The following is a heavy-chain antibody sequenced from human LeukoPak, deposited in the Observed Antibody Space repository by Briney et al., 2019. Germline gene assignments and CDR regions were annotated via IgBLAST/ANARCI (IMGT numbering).Heavy chain of an antibody. D-gene: IGHD1-1*01. J-gene: IGHJ4*02. CDR3: GRKTGTTGEAFDY. V-gene: IGHV3-53*01. Sequence: PGGSLRLSCAASGFTVSSNYMSWVRQAPGKGLEWVSIIHSGGTTNYVDSVKGRFTISRDNSRNTLYLQMNSLRAEDTAVYYCGRKTGTTGEAFDYWGQGTLVTVSS. CDR1: GFTVSSNY. CDR2: IHSGGTT.